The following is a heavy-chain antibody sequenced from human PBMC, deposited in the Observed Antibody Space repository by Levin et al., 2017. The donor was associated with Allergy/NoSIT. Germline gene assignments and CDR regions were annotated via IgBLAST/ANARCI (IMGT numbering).Heavy chain of an antibody. V-gene: IGHV1-24*01. J-gene: IGHJ6*02. CDR1: GYTLTNLA. D-gene: IGHD3-9*01. CDR2: FDPENTVT. CDR3: ATVDEFPSGLDV. Sequence: ASVKVSCKVSGYTLTNLAMHWVRQAPGKGLEWMGGFDPENTVTVYAQKFQGRVITTEDTSTDTAYMELRGLTSEDTAVYYCATVDEFPSGLDVWGQGTTVTVSS.